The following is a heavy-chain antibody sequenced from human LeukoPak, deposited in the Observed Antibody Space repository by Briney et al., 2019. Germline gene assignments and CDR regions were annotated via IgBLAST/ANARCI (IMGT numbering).Heavy chain of an antibody. CDR1: GYSSPSYW. CDR3: ARGINDEYFQY. J-gene: IGHJ1*01. V-gene: IGHV5-51*01. Sequence: GESLKISCKGSGYSSPSYWIGWVRQMPGKGLEWMGIIYPGDSDIRYNPSFQGQVTISADKSFSTAYLQWNSLKASDTAIYYCARGINDEYFQYWGQGTLVTVSS. CDR2: IYPGDSDI. D-gene: IGHD2/OR15-2a*01.